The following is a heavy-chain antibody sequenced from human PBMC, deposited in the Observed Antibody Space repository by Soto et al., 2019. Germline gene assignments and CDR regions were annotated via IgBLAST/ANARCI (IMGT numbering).Heavy chain of an antibody. J-gene: IGHJ4*02. V-gene: IGHV4-59*01. Sequence: SETLSRTCTVSGGFISNYYWSWSRQSPGKGLEWIGCIHHSGSTNYNPSLKSRVTMSVDTSRNQFSLKLSSVTAADTAVYYCARSIDSSGYYFSNCWGQGTLVTVSS. CDR2: IHHSGST. CDR3: ARSIDSSGYYFSNC. D-gene: IGHD3-22*01. CDR1: GGFISNYY.